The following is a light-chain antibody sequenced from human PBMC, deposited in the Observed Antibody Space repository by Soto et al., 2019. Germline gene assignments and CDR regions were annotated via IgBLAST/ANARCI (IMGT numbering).Light chain of an antibody. CDR3: QQYNNWPRT. CDR2: AAS. CDR1: QDITNH. Sequence: DIQMTQSPSSLSASVGDRVTITCQASQDITNHLNWYQQKPGNAPKLLIYAASNLETGVPSRFSGSGSATHFTFTISSLQPEDFATYYCQQYNNWPRTFGQGTKVEIK. J-gene: IGKJ1*01. V-gene: IGKV1-33*01.